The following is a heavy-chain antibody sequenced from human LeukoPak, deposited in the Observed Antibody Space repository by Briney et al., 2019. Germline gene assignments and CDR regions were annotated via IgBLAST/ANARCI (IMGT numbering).Heavy chain of an antibody. Sequence: SETLSLTCSVSGGSISSYYWSWIRQPPGKGLEWIGHNYYSGTTNYNPSLKSRVTISVDTSKNQFSLKLSSVTAADTAVYYCSSGSGYKNFNHWGQGTLVTVSS. CDR1: GGSISSYY. D-gene: IGHD3-22*01. CDR3: SSGSGYKNFNH. V-gene: IGHV4-59*01. CDR2: NYYSGTT. J-gene: IGHJ1*01.